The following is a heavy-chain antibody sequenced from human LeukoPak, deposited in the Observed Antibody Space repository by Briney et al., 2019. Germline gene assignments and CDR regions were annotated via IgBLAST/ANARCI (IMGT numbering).Heavy chain of an antibody. D-gene: IGHD2-8*01. Sequence: SQTLSLTCAISGDSVSSNSAAWNWIRQSPSRGLEWLGRTYYRSKWYNDYAVSVKSRITINPDTSKNQFSLQLNSVTPEDTAVYYCARDEIGSIVLSNWFDPWGQGTLVTVSS. CDR1: GDSVSSNSAA. J-gene: IGHJ5*02. CDR3: ARDEIGSIVLSNWFDP. V-gene: IGHV6-1*01. CDR2: TYYRSKWYN.